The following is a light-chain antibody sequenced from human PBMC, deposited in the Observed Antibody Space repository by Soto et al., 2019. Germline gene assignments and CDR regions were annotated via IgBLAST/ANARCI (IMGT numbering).Light chain of an antibody. CDR1: QTIGRNY. V-gene: IGKV3D-20*02. J-gene: IGKJ4*01. Sequence: EIVLTQSPGTLSLSPGETATLSCRASQTIGRNYLAWYQQKPGQAPRLLIFGTLTRATGIPDRFRGSGSGTDFTLTISRLEPEDFAVYYCQQRSNWPPRTFGGGTKVDIK. CDR3: QQRSNWPPRT. CDR2: GTL.